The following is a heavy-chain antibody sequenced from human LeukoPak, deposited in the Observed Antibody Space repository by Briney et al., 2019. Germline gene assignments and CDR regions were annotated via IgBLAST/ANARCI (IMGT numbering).Heavy chain of an antibody. CDR3: ARHMTITMVRGVIFGYDWFDP. CDR1: GYSISSGYY. J-gene: IGHJ5*02. Sequence: SETLSLTCTVSGYSISSGYYWGWIRQPPGKGLEWIGSIYHSGSTYYNPSLKSRVTISVDTSKNQFSLKLSSVTAADTAVYYCARHMTITMVRGVIFGYDWFDPWGQGTLVTVSS. D-gene: IGHD3-10*01. V-gene: IGHV4-38-2*02. CDR2: IYHSGST.